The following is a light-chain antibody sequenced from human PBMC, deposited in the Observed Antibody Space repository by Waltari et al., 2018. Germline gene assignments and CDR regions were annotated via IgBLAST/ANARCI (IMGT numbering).Light chain of an antibody. CDR3: EQYLIPPFT. J-gene: IGKJ3*01. CDR2: WAS. Sequence: VMTQSPDSLAVSLGERATLNCKSSQSLLFSSNNLNYLAWYQQKSRQPPKLLISWASTRESGVPDRFSGSGSGTDFTLTINSLQAEDVAVYYCEQYLIPPFTFGPGTKVEIK. CDR1: QSLLFSSNNLNY. V-gene: IGKV4-1*01.